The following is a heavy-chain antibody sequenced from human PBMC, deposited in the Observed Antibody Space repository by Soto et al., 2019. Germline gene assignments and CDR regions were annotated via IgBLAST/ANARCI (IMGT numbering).Heavy chain of an antibody. CDR3: ANAPYYYDSSGYVDY. CDR1: GFTFSSYG. CDR2: ISYDGSNT. V-gene: IGHV3-30*18. J-gene: IGHJ4*02. Sequence: PGGSLRLSGAASGFTFSSYGMHWVRQAPGKGLEWVAVISYDGSNTYYADSVKGRFTISRDNSKNTLYLQMNSLRAEDTAVYYCANAPYYYDSSGYVDYWGQGTLVTVSS. D-gene: IGHD3-22*01.